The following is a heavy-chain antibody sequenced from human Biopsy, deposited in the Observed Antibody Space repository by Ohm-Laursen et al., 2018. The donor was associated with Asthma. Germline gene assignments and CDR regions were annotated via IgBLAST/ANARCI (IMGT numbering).Heavy chain of an antibody. CDR1: GGTFNTYV. V-gene: IGHV1-69*13. D-gene: IGHD2-2*01. Sequence: ASVKVSCKTFGGTFNTYVIGWVRQAPGQGLEWMGGINSVVGTTTYPQKFQDRVTITADDSTSTVYMELSSLRSEDTAVYYCARKAGSCISRTCYSLDFWGQGTLVTVSS. CDR3: ARKAGSCISRTCYSLDF. CDR2: INSVVGTT. J-gene: IGHJ4*02.